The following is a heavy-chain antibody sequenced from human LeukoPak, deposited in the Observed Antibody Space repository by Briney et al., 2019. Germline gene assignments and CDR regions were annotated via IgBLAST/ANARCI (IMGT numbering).Heavy chain of an antibody. D-gene: IGHD6-13*01. CDR2: IWYDGSNK. CDR3: ARDIPWAAAGYFDY. J-gene: IGHJ4*02. V-gene: IGHV3-33*01. Sequence: PGGSLRLSCAASGFTFSSYGMHWVRQAPGKGLEWVAVIWYDGSNKYYADSVKGRFTISRDNSKNTLYLQMNSLRAEDTAVYYCARDIPWAAAGYFDYWGQGTLVTVSS. CDR1: GFTFSSYG.